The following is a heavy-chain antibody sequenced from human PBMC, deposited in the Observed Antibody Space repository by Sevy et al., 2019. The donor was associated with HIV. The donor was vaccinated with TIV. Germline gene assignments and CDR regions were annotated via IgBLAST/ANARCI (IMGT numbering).Heavy chain of an antibody. CDR3: ARAYCSSGSCYSLAY. CDR2: ISAHNGDT. CDR1: GYTFTSYR. D-gene: IGHD2-15*01. J-gene: IGHJ4*02. V-gene: IGHV1-18*01. Sequence: ASVKVSCKASGYTFTSYRINWVRQAPGHGLEWMGWISAHNGDTNYAKKLQGRVTMITDTSTTTAYMELRSLTSDDTAVYYCARAYCSSGSCYSLAYWGQGTLVTVSS.